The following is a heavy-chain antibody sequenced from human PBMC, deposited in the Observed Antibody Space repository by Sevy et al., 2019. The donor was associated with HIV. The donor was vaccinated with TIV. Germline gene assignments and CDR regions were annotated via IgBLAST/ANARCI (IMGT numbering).Heavy chain of an antibody. CDR1: GFTFSSYD. CDR3: TGNGGAFDNGFDP. D-gene: IGHD2-8*01. J-gene: IGHJ5*02. Sequence: GGSLRLSCTASGFTFSSYDMNWVRQAPGKGLEWVSQIRSSGNTIYYADAVKGRFTISRDNVKNSLNLQMNSLIAEDTAVYYCTGNGGAFDNGFDPWGQGTLVTVSS. V-gene: IGHV3-48*03. CDR2: IRSSGNTI.